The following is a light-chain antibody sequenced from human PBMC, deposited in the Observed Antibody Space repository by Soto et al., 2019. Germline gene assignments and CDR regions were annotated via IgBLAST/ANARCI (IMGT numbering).Light chain of an antibody. CDR3: QVYGILPWT. J-gene: IGKJ1*01. V-gene: IGKV3-20*01. CDR2: SAA. Sequence: EVGLKQSPGTLSLSPGETATLSCRASQSVSTNQLAWYQQKRGQAPRLVFHSAATRANAFPSRFSASGSGTDFTLTIARLEPEDFALYYCQVYGILPWTFGQGTKVDI. CDR1: QSVSTNQ.